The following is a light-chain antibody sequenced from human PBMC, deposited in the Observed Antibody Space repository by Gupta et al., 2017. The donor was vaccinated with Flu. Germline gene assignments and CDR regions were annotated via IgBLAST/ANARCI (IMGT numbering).Light chain of an antibody. V-gene: IGLV1-40*01. CDR2: GNS. CDR1: SSNIRAGHD. J-gene: IGLJ3*02. Sequence: QSVLTQPPPVSVAPGQRVTNPCPGTSSNIRAGHDVHWYQQRPGTAPILHIYGNSNRPSGVPDRVSGSKSCTSASLAITGLQAEDEADYYCQSYDSSLSGWVFGGGTKLTVL. CDR3: QSYDSSLSGWV.